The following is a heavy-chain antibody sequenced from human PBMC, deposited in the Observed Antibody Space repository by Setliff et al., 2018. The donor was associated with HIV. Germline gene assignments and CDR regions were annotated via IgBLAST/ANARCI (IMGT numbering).Heavy chain of an antibody. CDR3: ERGTVVGATIYYFDY. CDR2: LNPKTGVA. CDR1: GYTFTGYY. Sequence: ASVKVSCKAFGYTFTGYYLHWVRQAPGQGLQWMGRLNPKTGVAHFAQTFQGRVTMTRDTSIGIAFMELSRVKSADTAVYFCERGTVVGATIYYFDYWGQGTLVTVSS. V-gene: IGHV1-2*06. J-gene: IGHJ4*02. D-gene: IGHD1-26*01.